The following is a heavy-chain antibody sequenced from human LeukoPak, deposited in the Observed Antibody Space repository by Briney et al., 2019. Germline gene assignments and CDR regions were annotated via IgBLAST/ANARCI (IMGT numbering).Heavy chain of an antibody. CDR1: GFTFDDYA. CDR3: AREDPAYCGGDCYPWYFDY. J-gene: IGHJ4*02. Sequence: GGSPRLSCAASGFTFDDYAMHWVRHAPGKGLEWVSGISWNSGSIGYADSVKGRFTISRDNAKNSLYLQMNSLRAEDTALYYCAREDPAYCGGDCYPWYFDYWGQGTLVTVSS. V-gene: IGHV3-9*01. D-gene: IGHD2-21*02. CDR2: ISWNSGSI.